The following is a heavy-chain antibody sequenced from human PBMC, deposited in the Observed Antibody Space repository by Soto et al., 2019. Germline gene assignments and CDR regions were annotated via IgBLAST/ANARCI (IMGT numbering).Heavy chain of an antibody. Sequence: QVQLVESGGGVVQPGRSLRLSCAASGFTFSSYGMHWVRQAPGKGLEWVAVISYDGSNKYYADSVKGRFTISRDNSKNTLYLQMNSLRAEDTAVYYCAKDRDLTHYYYYGMDVWGQGTTVTVSS. V-gene: IGHV3-30*18. CDR3: AKDRDLTHYYYYGMDV. J-gene: IGHJ6*02. CDR2: ISYDGSNK. D-gene: IGHD2-21*02. CDR1: GFTFSSYG.